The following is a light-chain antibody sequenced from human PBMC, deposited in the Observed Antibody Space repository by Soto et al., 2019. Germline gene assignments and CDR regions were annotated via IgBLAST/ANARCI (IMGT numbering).Light chain of an antibody. CDR3: GTWHSSLSVPV. J-gene: IGLJ3*02. CDR1: SSDIGNNY. V-gene: IGLV1-51*01. Sequence: QSVLTQPPSWSAAPGQKVTISCSRSSSDIGNNYVSWYQQLPGTAPKLLIYDNSNRPSGIPDRFSGSKSGTSATLGITGLQTGDEAEYYCGTWHSSLSVPVFGGGTQLTVL. CDR2: DNS.